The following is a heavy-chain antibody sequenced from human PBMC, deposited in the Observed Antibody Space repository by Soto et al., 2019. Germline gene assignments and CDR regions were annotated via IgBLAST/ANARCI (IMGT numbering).Heavy chain of an antibody. Sequence: EVQLVESVGGLVQPGGSLRLSCAASGFTFSSYDMHWVSQATGKGLEWVSAIGTAGDTYYPGSVKGRFTISRENAKNSLYLQMNSLRAGDTAVYYCARDLGQNWFDPWGQGTLVTVSS. CDR1: GFTFSSYD. CDR3: ARDLGQNWFDP. J-gene: IGHJ5*02. V-gene: IGHV3-13*04. CDR2: IGTAGDT.